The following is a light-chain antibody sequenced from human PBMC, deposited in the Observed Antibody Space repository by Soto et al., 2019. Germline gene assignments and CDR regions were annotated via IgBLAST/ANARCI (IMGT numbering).Light chain of an antibody. CDR2: GAS. V-gene: IGKV3-15*01. CDR3: QQYNNWPFT. Sequence: EIVMTQSPATLSVSPGERATLSCRASQSISSDLAWYQQKPCQAPRHLIYGASTRATGIPARFSGSGSGTEFTLTISSLQSEDFAVYYCQQYNNWPFTFGGGTKVEIK. J-gene: IGKJ4*01. CDR1: QSISSD.